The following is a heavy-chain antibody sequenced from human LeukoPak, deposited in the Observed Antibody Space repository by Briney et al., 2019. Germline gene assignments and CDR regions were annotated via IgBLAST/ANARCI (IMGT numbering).Heavy chain of an antibody. CDR3: ARRGVIAAAVFY. CDR2: IYYSGST. CDR1: GGSISRSSYY. D-gene: IGHD6-13*01. J-gene: IGHJ4*02. Sequence: SETLSLTCTVSGGSISRSSYYWGWTRHPPGKGLEGIGSIYYSGSTHYNPSLKSRVTISVDTSKNPFSLKLSSVTAADTAVYYCARRGVIAAAVFYWGQGTLVTVSS. V-gene: IGHV4-39*01.